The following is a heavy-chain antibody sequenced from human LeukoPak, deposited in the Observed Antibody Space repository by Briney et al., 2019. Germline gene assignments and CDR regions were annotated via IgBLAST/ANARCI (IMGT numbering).Heavy chain of an antibody. D-gene: IGHD1-26*01. Sequence: PGGSLRLSCAASGFTFTNYAMAWVRQAPGKGLEWVSSISASGVMTYYADSVKGRFTVSRDTSKNSLYLQMSSLTAADTAVYYCAKDRSIGTYYTFDHWGQGTLVTASS. CDR3: AKDRSIGTYYTFDH. CDR1: GFTFTNYA. J-gene: IGHJ4*02. V-gene: IGHV3-23*01. CDR2: ISASGVMT.